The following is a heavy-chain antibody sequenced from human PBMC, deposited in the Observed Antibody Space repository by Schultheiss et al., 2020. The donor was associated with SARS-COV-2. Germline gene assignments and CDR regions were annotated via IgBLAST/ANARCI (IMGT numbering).Heavy chain of an antibody. CDR2: INHGEGT. V-gene: IGHV4-34*01. D-gene: IGHD3-3*01. Sequence: SETLSLTCAVYGGSFSGDYWSWIRQPPGKGLEWIGEINHGEGTNYNPSLKSRVTISVDTSKNQFSLKLSSVTAADTAVYYCARGCPHPRDRSSYYKFHYYYYGMDVGGKGTTVTVSS. J-gene: IGHJ6*04. CDR1: GGSFSGDY. CDR3: ARGCPHPRDRSSYYKFHYYYYGMDV.